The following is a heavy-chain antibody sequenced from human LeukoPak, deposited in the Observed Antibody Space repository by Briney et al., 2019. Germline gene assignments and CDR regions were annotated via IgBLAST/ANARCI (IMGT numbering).Heavy chain of an antibody. J-gene: IGHJ4*02. Sequence: PGGSLRLSCAASGFTFSSYSMNWVRQAPGKGLEWVSSNSSSSSYIYYADSVKGRFTISRDNAKNSLYLQMNSLRAEDTAVYYCARDRNPYGDFYFDYWGQGTLVTVSS. CDR3: ARDRNPYGDFYFDY. D-gene: IGHD4-17*01. CDR2: NSSSSSYI. V-gene: IGHV3-21*01. CDR1: GFTFSSYS.